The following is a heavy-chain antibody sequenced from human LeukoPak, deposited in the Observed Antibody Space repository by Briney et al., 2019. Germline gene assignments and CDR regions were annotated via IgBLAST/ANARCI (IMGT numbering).Heavy chain of an antibody. CDR1: GGSFSGYY. CDR3: ARGGGDGYNLKTHYFDY. J-gene: IGHJ4*02. V-gene: IGHV4-34*01. D-gene: IGHD5-24*01. CDR2: INHSGST. Sequence: PSETLSLTCAVYGGSFSGYYWSWIRQPPGKGLEWIGEINHSGSTNYNPSLKSRVTISVDTSKNQFSLKLSSVTAADTAVYYCARGGGDGYNLKTHYFDYWAREPWSPSPQ.